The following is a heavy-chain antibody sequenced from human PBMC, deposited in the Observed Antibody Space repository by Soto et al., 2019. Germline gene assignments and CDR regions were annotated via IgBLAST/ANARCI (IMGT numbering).Heavy chain of an antibody. Sequence: QLQLQESGPGLVKPSETLSLTCTVSGGSISSSSYYWGWIRQPPGKGLEWIGGIYYSGSTYYNPSLKSRIHISVDTSKNQFSLKLSSVTAADTAVYYCASHPPIAVAGYYYYYYYMDVWGKGTTVTVSS. CDR2: IYYSGST. J-gene: IGHJ6*03. CDR3: ASHPPIAVAGYYYYYYYMDV. CDR1: GGSISSSSYY. D-gene: IGHD6-19*01. V-gene: IGHV4-39*01.